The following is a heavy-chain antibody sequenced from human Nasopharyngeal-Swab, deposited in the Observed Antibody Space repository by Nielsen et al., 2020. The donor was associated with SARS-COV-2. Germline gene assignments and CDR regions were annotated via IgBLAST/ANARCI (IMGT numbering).Heavy chain of an antibody. CDR1: GGPFRSGPYS. J-gene: IGHJ6*02. V-gene: IGHV4-31*11. D-gene: IGHD3-16*01. Sequence: SETLSLTCAVSGGPFRSGPYSWNWIRQHPGKGLEWVACITNSGSTYYNPSLKSRITLTVDTSRNQLSLKLSSVAAADTAVYYCAQAGDHGMDVWGQGTTVTVSS. CDR2: ITNSGST. CDR3: AQAGDHGMDV.